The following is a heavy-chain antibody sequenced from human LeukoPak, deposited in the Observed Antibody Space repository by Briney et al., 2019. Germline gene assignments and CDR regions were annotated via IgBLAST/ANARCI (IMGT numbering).Heavy chain of an antibody. V-gene: IGHV1-24*01. CDR3: AIHHYYDSSDYPTYLGY. J-gene: IGHJ4*02. CDR2: FDPEDGET. D-gene: IGHD3-22*01. Sequence: ASVKVSRKVSGYTLTELSMHWVRQAPGKGLEWMGGFDPEDGETIYAQKFQGRVTMTEDTSTDTAYMELSSLRSEDTAVYYCAIHHYYDSSDYPTYLGYWGQGTLVTVSS. CDR1: GYTLTELS.